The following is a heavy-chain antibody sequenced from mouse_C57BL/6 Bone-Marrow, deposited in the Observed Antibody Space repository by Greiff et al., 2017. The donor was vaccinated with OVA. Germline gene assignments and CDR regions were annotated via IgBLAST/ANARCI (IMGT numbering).Heavy chain of an antibody. V-gene: IGHV2-2*01. D-gene: IGHD2-4*01. CDR3: ARWGLRPWLAY. Sequence: QVQLKQSGPGLVQPSQSLSLTCTVSGFSFTSYGVHWVRQSPGKGLEWLGVIWRGGSTDYNAAFISRLSISKDNSKSQVFFKMNSLQADDTAIYYCARWGLRPWLAYWGQGTLVTVSA. CDR2: IWRGGST. CDR1: GFSFTSYG. J-gene: IGHJ3*01.